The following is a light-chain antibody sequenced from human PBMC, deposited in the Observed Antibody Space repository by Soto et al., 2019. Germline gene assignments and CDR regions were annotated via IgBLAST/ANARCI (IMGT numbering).Light chain of an antibody. J-gene: IGLJ1*01. V-gene: IGLV2-14*01. Sequence: SALTQPASVSGSPGQSIAISCTGSSSDVGIYNYVSWYQQHPGKVPKLIIYEVSNRPSGVPNRFSGSKSGNTASLTISGLQAEDEADYYCSSYTTSSTRVFGTGTKVTVL. CDR2: EVS. CDR1: SSDVGIYNY. CDR3: SSYTTSSTRV.